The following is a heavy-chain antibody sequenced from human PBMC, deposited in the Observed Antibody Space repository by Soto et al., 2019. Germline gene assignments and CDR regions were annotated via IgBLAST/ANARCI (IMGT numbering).Heavy chain of an antibody. D-gene: IGHD2-21*02. Sequence: QVQLMQSGAEVKKPGASVKVSCKASGDTFTDYYIHWVRQAPGQGLEWMGTVNPSGGHTTYAQHFLGRVTXTXGXSXXTLYMELTSLTSDDTSIYYCARGGHVVVVTAALDYWGQGTLVTVSS. V-gene: IGHV1-46*01. CDR3: ARGGHVVVVTAALDY. CDR1: GDTFTDYY. CDR2: VNPSGGHT. J-gene: IGHJ4*02.